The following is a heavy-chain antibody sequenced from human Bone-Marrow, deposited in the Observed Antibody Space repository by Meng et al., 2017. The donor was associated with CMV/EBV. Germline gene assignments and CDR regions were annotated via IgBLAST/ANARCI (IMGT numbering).Heavy chain of an antibody. V-gene: IGHV1-2*02. CDR1: GYTFTGYY. CDR3: ARWVYDYNRVPGMDV. J-gene: IGHJ6*02. D-gene: IGHD4-11*01. CDR2: INPNSGGT. Sequence: ASVKVSCKASGYTFTGYYMHWVRQAPGQGLEWMGWINPNSGGTNYAQKLQGRVTMTRDTSISTAYMELSRLRSDDTAVYYCARWVYDYNRVPGMDVWGQGTTVSVSS.